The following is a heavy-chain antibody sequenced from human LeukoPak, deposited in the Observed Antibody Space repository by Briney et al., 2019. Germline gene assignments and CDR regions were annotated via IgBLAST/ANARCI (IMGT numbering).Heavy chain of an antibody. D-gene: IGHD2-2*02. CDR3: ARHFLAIVVVPAAINLASWFDP. CDR1: GGSISSSSYY. V-gene: IGHV4-39*01. Sequence: SETLSLTCTVSGGSISSSSYYWGWIRQPPGKGLEWIGSIYYSGSTYYNPSLKSRVTISVDTSKNQFSLKLSSVTAADTAEYYCARHFLAIVVVPAAINLASWFDPWGQGTLVTVSS. J-gene: IGHJ5*02. CDR2: IYYSGST.